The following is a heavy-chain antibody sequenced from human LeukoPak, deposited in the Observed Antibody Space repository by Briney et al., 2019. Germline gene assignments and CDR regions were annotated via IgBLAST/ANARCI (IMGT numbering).Heavy chain of an antibody. D-gene: IGHD6-6*01. Sequence: GRSLRLSCAASGFTFSSYGMHWVRQAPGKGLEWVAVISYDGSNKYYADSVKGRFTISRDNSKNTLYLQMNSLTAEDTAVYYCARELGVSRAFDIWGQGTMVTVSS. CDR1: GFTFSSYG. CDR2: ISYDGSNK. V-gene: IGHV3-30*03. J-gene: IGHJ3*02. CDR3: ARELGVSRAFDI.